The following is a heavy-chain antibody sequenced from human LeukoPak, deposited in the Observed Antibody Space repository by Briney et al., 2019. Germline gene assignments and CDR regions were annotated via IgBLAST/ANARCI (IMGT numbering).Heavy chain of an antibody. Sequence: SQTLSLTCAISGDSVSSNSVAWNWIRQSPSRGLEWLGRTYYRSRWYFDYAVSVNSRITINADTSKNQFPLQLNSVTLEDTAVYYCARRGPAGSSASGMDVWGQGTTVTVSS. J-gene: IGHJ6*02. D-gene: IGHD6-6*01. CDR2: TYYRSRWYF. CDR3: ARRGPAGSSASGMDV. CDR1: GDSVSSNSVA. V-gene: IGHV6-1*01.